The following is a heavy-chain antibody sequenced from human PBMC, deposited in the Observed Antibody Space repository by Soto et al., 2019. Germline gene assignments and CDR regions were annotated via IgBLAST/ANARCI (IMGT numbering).Heavy chain of an antibody. J-gene: IGHJ4*02. CDR3: ARDLGIAVAGPDY. Sequence: AASVKVSCKASGYTFTSYAMHWVRQAPGQRLEWMGWINAGNGNTKYSQKFQGRVTITRDTSASTAYMELSSLRSEDTAVYYCARDLGIAVAGPDYWGQGTLVTVSS. CDR1: GYTFTSYA. V-gene: IGHV1-3*01. CDR2: INAGNGNT. D-gene: IGHD6-19*01.